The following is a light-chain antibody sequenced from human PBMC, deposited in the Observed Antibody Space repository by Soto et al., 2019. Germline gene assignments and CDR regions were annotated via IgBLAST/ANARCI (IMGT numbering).Light chain of an antibody. CDR1: RGHSSYA. V-gene: IGLV4-69*01. J-gene: IGLJ3*02. CDR2: LNSDGSH. CDR3: QTWGTGIRV. Sequence: QLVLTQSPSASASLGASVKLTCTLSRGHSSYAIAWHQQQPEKGPRYLMNLNSDGSHTKGDGIPDRFSGSSSGAERYLTISSLQSEDEADYCCQTWGTGIRVFGGGTKLTVL.